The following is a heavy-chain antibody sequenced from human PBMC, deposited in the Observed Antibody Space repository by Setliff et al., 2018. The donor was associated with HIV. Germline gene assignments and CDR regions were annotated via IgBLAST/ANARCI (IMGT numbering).Heavy chain of an antibody. J-gene: IGHJ4*02. V-gene: IGHV1-18*01. CDR3: ARVDGYNNYDSGGLDY. CDR1: GYTFSTYG. CDR2: ISVYNDNT. D-gene: IGHD3-16*01. Sequence: ASVKVSCKASGYTFSTYGISWVRQAPGQGLEWMGWISVYNDNTNYAQKFQGRVTMTTDTSTNTAYMEMRSLRSDDTAVYHCARVDGYNNYDSGGLDYWGQGTLVTVSS.